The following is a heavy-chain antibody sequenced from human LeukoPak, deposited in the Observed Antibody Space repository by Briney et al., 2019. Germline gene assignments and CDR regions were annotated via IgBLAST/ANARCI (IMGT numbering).Heavy chain of an antibody. CDR3: ARYRSYCTSTTCHRDWFDP. CDR2: INHSGST. D-gene: IGHD2-2*01. V-gene: IGHV4-34*01. Sequence: SETLSLTCAVYSGSFTGYFWSWIRQPPGKGLEWIGEINHSGSTNYNPSLKSRVTISVDTSKNQFSLKLTSVTAADTAVYYCARYRSYCTSTTCHRDWFDPWGQGTLVTVSS. J-gene: IGHJ5*02. CDR1: SGSFTGYF.